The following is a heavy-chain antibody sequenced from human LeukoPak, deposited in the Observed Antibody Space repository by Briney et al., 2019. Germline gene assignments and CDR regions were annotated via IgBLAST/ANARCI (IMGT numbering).Heavy chain of an antibody. V-gene: IGHV3-30*02. CDR2: IRYDASDK. CDR1: GFTLSQYG. J-gene: IGHJ4*02. D-gene: IGHD2-2*01. Sequence: GVSLRLSCAASGFTLSQYGMHWVRQAPGKGLEWVAFIRYDASDKYYPDSVKGRFTIYRDNSKNTLDLQMNSLRHEDTAVYYCVKDRASTNCFDYWGQGTLVTVSS. CDR3: VKDRASTNCFDY.